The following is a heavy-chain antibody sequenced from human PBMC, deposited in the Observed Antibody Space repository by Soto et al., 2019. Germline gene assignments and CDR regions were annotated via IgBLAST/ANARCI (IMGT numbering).Heavy chain of an antibody. V-gene: IGHV4-59*01. J-gene: IGHJ4*02. CDR1: CVSISGSY. D-gene: IGHD6-19*01. CDR3: ARSVAVPGAHIDY. Sequence: LSRTGSVSCVSISGSYWSWIRQSPGKGLEWLGYVYYTGSTNYSPSLRSRVSISVDTSKNEFSLRLSSVTAADTAVYFCARSVAVPGAHIDYWGQGTQVTVSS. CDR2: VYYTGST.